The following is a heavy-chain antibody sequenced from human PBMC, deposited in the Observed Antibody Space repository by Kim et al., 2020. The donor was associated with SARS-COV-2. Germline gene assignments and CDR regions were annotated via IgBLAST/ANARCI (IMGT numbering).Heavy chain of an antibody. V-gene: IGHV5-51*01. D-gene: IGHD3-22*01. J-gene: IGHJ4*02. CDR3: ARSLGYDSPEFRL. Sequence: YSPSFQGQVTISADKSISTAYLQWSSLKASDTAMYYCARSLGYDSPEFRLWGQGTLVTVSS.